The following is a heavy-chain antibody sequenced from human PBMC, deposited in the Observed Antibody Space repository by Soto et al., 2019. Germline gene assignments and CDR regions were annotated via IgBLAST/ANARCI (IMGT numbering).Heavy chain of an antibody. J-gene: IGHJ6*02. CDR2: IKQDGSEK. Sequence: EVQLVESGGGLVQPGGSLRLSCAASGFTFSSYWMSWVRQAPGKGLEWVANIKQDGSEKYYVDSVKGRFTISRDNAKNSLYLQMNSLRAEDTAVYYCARESIVVARPLGYYYGMDVWGQGTTVTVSS. D-gene: IGHD2-2*01. CDR1: GFTFSSYW. CDR3: ARESIVVARPLGYYYGMDV. V-gene: IGHV3-7*03.